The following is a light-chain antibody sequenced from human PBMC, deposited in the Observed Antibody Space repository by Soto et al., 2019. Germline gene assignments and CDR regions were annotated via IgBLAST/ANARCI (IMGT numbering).Light chain of an antibody. CDR2: DVS. V-gene: IGLV2-14*01. J-gene: IGLJ1*01. CDR1: SSDVGGYNF. Sequence: QSILTQPASVSGSPGQSITISCTGTSSDVGGYNFVPWYQQNPGKAPKLMIYDVSNRPSGVSNRFSGSKSGNTASLTISGLQAEDEADYYCNSYTSSSTRVFGTGTKLTVL. CDR3: NSYTSSSTRV.